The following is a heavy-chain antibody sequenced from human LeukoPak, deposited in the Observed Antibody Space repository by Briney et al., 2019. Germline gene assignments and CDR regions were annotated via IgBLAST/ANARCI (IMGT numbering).Heavy chain of an antibody. D-gene: IGHD2/OR15-2a*01. V-gene: IGHV3-23*01. J-gene: IGHJ5*02. CDR2: ISGSGGST. CDR3: ARAARADCTSPTCHSWLAP. CDR1: GFTFSSYA. Sequence: GGSLRLSCAASGFTFSSYAMSWVRQAPGKGLEWVSAISGSGGSTYYADSVKGRFTISRDNSKNTLYLQMNSLRAEDTAVYYCARAARADCTSPTCHSWLAPWGQGTQVTVSS.